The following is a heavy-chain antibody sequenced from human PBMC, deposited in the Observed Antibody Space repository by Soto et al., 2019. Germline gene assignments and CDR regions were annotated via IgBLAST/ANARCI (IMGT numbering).Heavy chain of an antibody. Sequence: PGGSLRLSCAASGFTFSDYYMSWIRQAPGKGLEWVSYISSSSSYTNYADSVKGRFTISRENAKNSLYLQMNSLRAEATAVYYCARDSGQLPYYYYYGMAFWGQGTTVTLSS. CDR1: GFTFSDYY. V-gene: IGHV3-11*06. CDR3: ARDSGQLPYYYYYGMAF. CDR2: ISSSSSYT. D-gene: IGHD3-10*01. J-gene: IGHJ6*01.